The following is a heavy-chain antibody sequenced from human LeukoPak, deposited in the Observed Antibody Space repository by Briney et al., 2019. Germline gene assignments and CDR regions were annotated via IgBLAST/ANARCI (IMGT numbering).Heavy chain of an antibody. CDR3: ARAQGRGFDY. J-gene: IGHJ4*02. CDR1: GFNVSSSF. CDR2: IYSGGTT. V-gene: IGHV3-66*01. Sequence: GGSLRLSCAASGFNVSSSFLSWVRQAPGKGLEYVSVIYSGGTTYYADSVKGRFTISRDNSKNTVHLQMNSLRAEDAAVYYCARAQGRGFDYWGQGTLVTVSA.